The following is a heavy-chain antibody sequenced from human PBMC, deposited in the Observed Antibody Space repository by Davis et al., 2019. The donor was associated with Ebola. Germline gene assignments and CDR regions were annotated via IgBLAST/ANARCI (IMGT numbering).Heavy chain of an antibody. V-gene: IGHV5-51*01. Sequence: GESLKISCKGSGYSFTNMWIGWVRQMPGKGLEWMGIVYPGDSDTTYSPSFQGQVTLSADRSISTAYLHWSSLKASDTAMYYCARQRGLGLPFGAFDIWGQGTMVTVSS. CDR2: VYPGDSDT. CDR1: GYSFTNMW. CDR3: ARQRGLGLPFGAFDI. D-gene: IGHD1-26*01. J-gene: IGHJ3*02.